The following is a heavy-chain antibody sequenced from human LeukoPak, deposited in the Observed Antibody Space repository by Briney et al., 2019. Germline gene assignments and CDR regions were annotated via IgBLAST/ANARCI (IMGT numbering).Heavy chain of an antibody. J-gene: IGHJ5*02. CDR1: GYSFTSYW. Sequence: GESLKISCKGSGYSFTSYWIGWVRQMPGKGLEWMGIIYPGDSDTRYSPSFQGQVTISADKSISTAYLQWSSLKASDTAMYYCARRIAAAVRRAPRNWFDPWGQGTLVTVSS. V-gene: IGHV5-51*01. CDR3: ARRIAAAVRRAPRNWFDP. CDR2: IYPGDSDT. D-gene: IGHD6-13*01.